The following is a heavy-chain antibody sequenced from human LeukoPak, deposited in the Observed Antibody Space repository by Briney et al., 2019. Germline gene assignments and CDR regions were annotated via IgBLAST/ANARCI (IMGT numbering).Heavy chain of an antibody. CDR2: INHSGST. V-gene: IGHV4-34*01. Sequence: SETLSLTCAVYGGSFSGYYWSWIRQPPGKGLEWIGEINHSGSTYYNPSLKSRVTISVDTSKNQFSLKLSSVTAADTAVYYCARDRRPDYFDYWGQGTLVTVSS. CDR3: ARDRRPDYFDY. J-gene: IGHJ4*02. CDR1: GGSFSGYY.